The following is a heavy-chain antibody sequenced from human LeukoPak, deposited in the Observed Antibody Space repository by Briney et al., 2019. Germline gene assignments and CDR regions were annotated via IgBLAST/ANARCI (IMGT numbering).Heavy chain of an antibody. CDR3: ARDHTNSWYYFDS. Sequence: AGSLRLSCAASGFTFSSYGMHWVRQAPGKGLEWVAVIWYDGSSEYYADSVKGRFTISRDNSKNTLYLQMNSLRADDTAVYYCARDHTNSWYYFDSWGQGTLVTVSS. D-gene: IGHD6-13*01. CDR1: GFTFSSYG. J-gene: IGHJ4*02. CDR2: IWYDGSSE. V-gene: IGHV3-33*01.